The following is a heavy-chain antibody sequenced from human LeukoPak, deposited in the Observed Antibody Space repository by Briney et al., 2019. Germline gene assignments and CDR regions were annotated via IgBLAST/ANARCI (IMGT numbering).Heavy chain of an antibody. CDR1: RFTFSNYA. Sequence: PGGSLRLSCAASRFTFSNYAMRWVRQAPGKGLEWVSGISVSGGSTYYADSVKGRFTISRDNSKNTLYLQMNSLRAEDTAVYYWANADDSNYPPMNYWGQGTLVTVSS. V-gene: IGHV3-23*01. J-gene: IGHJ4*02. CDR3: ANADDSNYPPMNY. CDR2: ISVSGGST. D-gene: IGHD4-11*01.